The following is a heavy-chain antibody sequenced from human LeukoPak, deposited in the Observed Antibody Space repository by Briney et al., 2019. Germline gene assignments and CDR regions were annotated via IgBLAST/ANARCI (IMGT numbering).Heavy chain of an antibody. CDR3: ARGGSQLKYYYYYGMDV. V-gene: IGHV4-59*01. J-gene: IGHJ6*02. CDR1: GGSISSYY. D-gene: IGHD5-12*01. CDR2: IYYSGST. Sequence: PSETLSLTCTVSGGSISSYYWSWIRQPPGKGLEWIGYIYYSGSTNYNPSLKSRVTISVDTSKNQFSLKLSSVTAADTAVYYCARGGSQLKYYYYYGMDVWGQGTTVTVSS.